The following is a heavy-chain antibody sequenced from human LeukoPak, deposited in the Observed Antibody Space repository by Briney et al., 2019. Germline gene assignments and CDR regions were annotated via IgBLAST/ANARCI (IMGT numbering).Heavy chain of an antibody. CDR1: GYTFTSYY. J-gene: IGHJ4*02. D-gene: IGHD5-12*01. V-gene: IGHV1-2*02. CDR2: INPNSGGT. CDR3: ARDPGYSGYDNS. Sequence: ASVKVSCKASGYTFTSYYMHWLRQAPGQGLEWMGWINPNSGGTNYAQKFQGRVTMTRDTSISTAYKELSRLRSDDTAVYYCARDPGYSGYDNSWGQGTLVTVSS.